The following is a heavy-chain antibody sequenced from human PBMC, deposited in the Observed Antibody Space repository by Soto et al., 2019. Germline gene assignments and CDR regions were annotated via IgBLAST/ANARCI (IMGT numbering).Heavy chain of an antibody. D-gene: IGHD3-22*01. V-gene: IGHV3-21*01. Sequence: PGGSLRLSCAASGFTFSSYSMNWVRQAPGKGLEWVSSISSSSSYIYYADSVKGRFTISRDNAKNSLYLQMNSLRAEDTAVYYCTTDNEYYYDSSGYYYPYRYFDYWGQGTLVTVSS. J-gene: IGHJ4*02. CDR3: TTDNEYYYDSSGYYYPYRYFDY. CDR2: ISSSSSYI. CDR1: GFTFSSYS.